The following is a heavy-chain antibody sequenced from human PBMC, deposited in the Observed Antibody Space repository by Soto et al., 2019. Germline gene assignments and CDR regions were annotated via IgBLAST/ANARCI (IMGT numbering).Heavy chain of an antibody. CDR3: AKARHSGDFAGSYDS. V-gene: IGHV3-23*01. CDR2: IGGRGGNA. Sequence: GGSLRLSCAASGFSFIDYAINWVRQVPGRGLEYVAGIGGRGGNAFYADSMKGRFSISRDNSKNTVYLHMHNLRVDGSAMYYCAKARHSGDFAGSYDSWGQGTLVTVSS. J-gene: IGHJ5*02. CDR1: GFSFIDYA. D-gene: IGHD2-21*02.